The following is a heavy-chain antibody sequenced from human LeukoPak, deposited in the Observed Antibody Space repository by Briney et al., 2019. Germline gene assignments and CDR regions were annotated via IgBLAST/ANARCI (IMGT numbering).Heavy chain of an antibody. CDR3: ARALINPTIFGVVIYFDY. CDR2: IYHSGST. D-gene: IGHD3-3*01. V-gene: IGHV4-38-2*02. J-gene: IGHJ4*02. Sequence: SETLSLTCTVSGYSISSGYYWGWIRQPPGKGLEWIGSIYHSGSTYYNPSLKSRVTISVDTSKNQFSLKLSSVTAADTAVYYCARALINPTIFGVVIYFDYWGQGTLVTVSS. CDR1: GYSISSGYY.